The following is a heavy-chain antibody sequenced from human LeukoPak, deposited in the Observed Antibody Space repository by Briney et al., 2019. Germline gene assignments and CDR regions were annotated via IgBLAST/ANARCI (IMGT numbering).Heavy chain of an antibody. J-gene: IGHJ6*02. V-gene: IGHV3-20*01. CDR1: GFTLDAYG. D-gene: IGHD2-2*01. Sequence: GGTLSLSCAVSGFTLDAYGMSWAPQAPGKGLEWGTGINWNGGSTGYADSAKDRFNISRDNAKNSLYLQINSMRAEDTALYHCARDGRYCSSTSCYIDDYYYYGMDVGGQGTSVTVSS. CDR2: INWNGGST. CDR3: ARDGRYCSSTSCYIDDYYYYGMDV.